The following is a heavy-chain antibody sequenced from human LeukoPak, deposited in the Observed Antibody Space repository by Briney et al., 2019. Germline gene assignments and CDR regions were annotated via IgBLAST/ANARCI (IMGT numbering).Heavy chain of an antibody. Sequence: GGSLRLSCAASGFTFSSYEMNWVRQAPGKGLEWVSAISGSGGSTYYADSVKGRFTISRDSSKNTLYLQMNSLRAEDTAVYYCARGRPVGASTVEDYWGQGTLVTVSS. CDR3: ARGRPVGASTVEDY. V-gene: IGHV3-23*01. J-gene: IGHJ4*02. CDR1: GFTFSSYE. CDR2: ISGSGGST. D-gene: IGHD1-26*01.